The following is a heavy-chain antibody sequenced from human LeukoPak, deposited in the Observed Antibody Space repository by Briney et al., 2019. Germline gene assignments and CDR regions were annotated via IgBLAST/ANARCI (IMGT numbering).Heavy chain of an antibody. D-gene: IGHD5-12*01. Sequence: GGSLRLSCAASGFTFSDHYMDWVRQAPGKGLEWVANIKQDGSEKYYVDSVKGRFTISRDNAKNSLYLQMNSLRAEDTAVYYCARHGYSGYDRIRGVDYWGQGTLVTVSS. CDR2: IKQDGSEK. CDR1: GFTFSDHY. V-gene: IGHV3-7*01. CDR3: ARHGYSGYDRIRGVDY. J-gene: IGHJ4*02.